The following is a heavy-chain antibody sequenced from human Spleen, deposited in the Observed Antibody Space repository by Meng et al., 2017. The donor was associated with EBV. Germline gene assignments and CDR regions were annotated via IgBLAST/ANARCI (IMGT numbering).Heavy chain of an antibody. CDR2: IYWDDDR. CDR1: GFSLSTDGVA. J-gene: IGHJ4*02. CDR3: AHKREKLLYYFDS. D-gene: IGHD3-10*01. V-gene: IGHV2-5*02. Sequence: QITLKTSGPSLMKPTQTVTLTCTFSGFSLSTDGVAVGWIRQPPGKALEWLAVIYWDDDRRYNPSLKNRLTITKDTSKNQVVLTMANLDPVDTATYYCAHKREKLLYYFDSWGPGTLVTVSS.